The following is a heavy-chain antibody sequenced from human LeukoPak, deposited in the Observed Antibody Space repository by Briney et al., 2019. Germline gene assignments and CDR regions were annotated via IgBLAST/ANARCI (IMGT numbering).Heavy chain of an antibody. V-gene: IGHV3-49*04. CDR3: TRGKSSSWYPEGSYYFDY. J-gene: IGHJ4*02. CDR1: GFTFGDYA. Sequence: GGSLRLSCTASGFTFGDYAMSWVRQAPGKGLEWVGFIRSKAYGGTTEYAASVKGRFTISRDDSKGIAYLQMNSLKTEDTAVYYCTRGKSSSWYPEGSYYFDYWGQGTLVTVSS. CDR2: IRSKAYGGTT. D-gene: IGHD6-13*01.